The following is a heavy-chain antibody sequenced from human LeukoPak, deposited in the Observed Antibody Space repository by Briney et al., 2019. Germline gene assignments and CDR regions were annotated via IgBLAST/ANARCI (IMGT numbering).Heavy chain of an antibody. J-gene: IGHJ4*02. CDR3: VPKGNEGY. Sequence: TGGSLRLSCAASGFTFSSYWMYWVRQAPGKGLEYVSAISPNGGTTYYADSVKGRFSISRDNSKNVLYLQMSSLRPEDTAVYYCVPKGNEGYWGQGTLVTVSS. CDR2: ISPNGGTT. CDR1: GFTFSSYW. V-gene: IGHV3-64D*06. D-gene: IGHD1-1*01.